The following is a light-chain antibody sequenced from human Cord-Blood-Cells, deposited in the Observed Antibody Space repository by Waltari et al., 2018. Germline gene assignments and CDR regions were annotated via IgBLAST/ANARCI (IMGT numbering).Light chain of an antibody. Sequence: EIVMTQSPATLSVSPGERATLSCRAGQSVSSNLAWYQQKPGQAPRLLIYGASTRATGIPARFSGSESGTEFTLTISSLQSEDFAVYYCQQYNNWPYTFGQGTKLEIK. CDR3: QQYNNWPYT. V-gene: IGKV3-15*01. CDR1: QSVSSN. CDR2: GAS. J-gene: IGKJ2*01.